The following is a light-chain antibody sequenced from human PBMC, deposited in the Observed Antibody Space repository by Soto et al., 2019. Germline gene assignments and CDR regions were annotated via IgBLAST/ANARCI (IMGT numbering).Light chain of an antibody. CDR1: QGSTNS. CDR3: QQPTSSPLT. CDR2: AAS. Sequence: DIQLTQSPSFLSASVGDRVTITCRASQGSTNSLAWYQQKPGKAPNLLIYAASTLQGGVPSRFSGSVSGTDFTLTISSLQPEDFATYYCQQPTSSPLTFGGGTKVEIK. J-gene: IGKJ4*01. V-gene: IGKV1-9*01.